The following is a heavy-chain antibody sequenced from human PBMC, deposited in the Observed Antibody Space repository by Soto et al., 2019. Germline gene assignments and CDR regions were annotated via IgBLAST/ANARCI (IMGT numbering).Heavy chain of an antibody. J-gene: IGHJ6*02. CDR1: GGSISSYY. Sequence: QVQLQESGPGLVKPSETLSLTCTVSGGSISSYYWSWIRQPAGKGLEWIGRIYTSGSTNYNPSLKSRVTISVDTSKNQFSLKLSSVTAADTAVYYCARVGPGTGYCSSTSCQNLYGMDVWGQGTTVTVSS. D-gene: IGHD2-2*01. CDR2: IYTSGST. CDR3: ARVGPGTGYCSSTSCQNLYGMDV. V-gene: IGHV4-4*07.